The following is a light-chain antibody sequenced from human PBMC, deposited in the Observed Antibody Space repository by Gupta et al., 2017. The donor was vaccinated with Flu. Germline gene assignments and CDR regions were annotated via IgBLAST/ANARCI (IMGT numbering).Light chain of an antibody. J-gene: IGLJ1*01. CDR3: QSADSSGTYV. V-gene: IGLV3-25*03. Sequence: PRQTARITCTGDALPKQYAYWYQQKPGQAPVLVIYEDSERPSGIPERFSGSSSGTTVTLTISGVQAEDEADYYCQSADSSGTYVFGTGTKVTVL. CDR1: ALPKQY. CDR2: EDS.